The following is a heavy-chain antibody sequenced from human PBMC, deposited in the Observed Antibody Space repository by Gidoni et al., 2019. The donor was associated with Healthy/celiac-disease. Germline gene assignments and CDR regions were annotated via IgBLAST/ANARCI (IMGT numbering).Heavy chain of an antibody. D-gene: IGHD5-12*01. CDR2: INPNSGGT. CDR1: GYTFTGYY. Sequence: QVQLVQSGAEVKKPGDSVTVSCKASGYTFTGYYMHWVRPAPGQGIEWMGGINPNSGGTNYAQKLQGRVTMTRDTSISTAYMELSRLRSDDTAVYYCARESPDGYNHGGVDYWGQGTLVTVSS. J-gene: IGHJ4*02. V-gene: IGHV1-2*02. CDR3: ARESPDGYNHGGVDY.